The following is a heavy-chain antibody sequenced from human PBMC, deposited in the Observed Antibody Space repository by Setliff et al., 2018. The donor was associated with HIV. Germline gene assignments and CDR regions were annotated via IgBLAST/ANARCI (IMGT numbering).Heavy chain of an antibody. Sequence: ASVKVSCKASEDTFNSYTIHWVRQTPGQGLEWMGRTIPVLSMSNFALKFQGRGSIFTDKSTSTAYLGLNGLTSEDTAIYYCATSFGSGVAPFDNWGQGTLVTVSS. V-gene: IGHV1-69*02. CDR2: TIPVLSMS. D-gene: IGHD3-10*01. J-gene: IGHJ4*02. CDR1: EDTFNSYT. CDR3: ATSFGSGVAPFDN.